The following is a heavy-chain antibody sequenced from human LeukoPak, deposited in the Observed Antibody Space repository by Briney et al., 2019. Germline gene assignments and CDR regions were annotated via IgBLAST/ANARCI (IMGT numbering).Heavy chain of an antibody. J-gene: IGHJ3*02. CDR2: INPNSGGT. V-gene: IGHV1-2*02. CDR1: GYTFTGYY. CDR3: ATSYDILTGYTLHDAFDI. D-gene: IGHD3-9*01. Sequence: ASVKVSCKASGYTFTGYYMHWVRQAPGQGLEWMGWINPNSGGTNYAQKFQGRVTMTRDTSISTAYMELSRLRSDDTAVYYCATSYDILTGYTLHDAFDIWGQGTMVTVSS.